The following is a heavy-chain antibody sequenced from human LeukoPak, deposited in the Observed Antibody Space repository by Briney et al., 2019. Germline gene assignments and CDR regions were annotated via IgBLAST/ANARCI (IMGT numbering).Heavy chain of an antibody. D-gene: IGHD6-19*01. CDR3: ARGPAVAGTALDY. J-gene: IGHJ4*02. CDR2: ISSSSSYI. Sequence: PGGSLRLSCAASGFTFSSYSMNWGRPAPGTGLEWVSYISSSSSYIYYADSVKGRFTISRDNAKNSLYLQMNSRRAEDTAVYYCARGPAVAGTALDYWGQGTLVTVSS. V-gene: IGHV3-21*01. CDR1: GFTFSSYS.